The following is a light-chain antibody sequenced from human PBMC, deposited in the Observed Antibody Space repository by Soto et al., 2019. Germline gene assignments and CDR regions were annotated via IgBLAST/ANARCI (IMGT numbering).Light chain of an antibody. V-gene: IGLV1-40*01. CDR3: QSYDSSLNV. CDR2: GNS. Sequence: QSVLTQPPSVSGAPGQRVTLSCTGSSSNIGAGYDVHWYQQLPGTAPKLLIYGNSNRPSGVPDRFSGSKSGTSASLAITGLQAEDEADYYCQSYDSSLNVFGTGTKLTVL. CDR1: SSNIGAGYD. J-gene: IGLJ1*01.